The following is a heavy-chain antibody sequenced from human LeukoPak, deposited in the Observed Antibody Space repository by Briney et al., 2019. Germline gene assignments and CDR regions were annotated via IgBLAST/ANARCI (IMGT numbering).Heavy chain of an antibody. CDR1: GGSISSSSYY. CDR2: IYYSGST. Sequence: SSETLSLTCTVSGGSISSSSYYWGWIRQPPGKGLEWIGSIYYSGSTYYNPSLESRVTISVDTSKNQFSLKLSSVTAADTAVYYCARRRYCSGGSCDDYWGQGTLVTVSS. V-gene: IGHV4-39*01. CDR3: ARRRYCSGGSCDDY. D-gene: IGHD2-15*01. J-gene: IGHJ4*02.